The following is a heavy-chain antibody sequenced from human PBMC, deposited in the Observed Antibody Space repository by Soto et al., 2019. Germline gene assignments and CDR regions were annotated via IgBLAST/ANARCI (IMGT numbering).Heavy chain of an antibody. D-gene: IGHD5-18*01. J-gene: IGHJ6*02. Sequence: SETLSLTCTVSGGSISSHYWSWIRQPPGKGLEWIGYIYYSGSTYYNPSLKSRVTISVDTSKNQFSLKLSSVTAADTAVYYCASRGYSYGFSLGMDVWGQGTTVTVSS. V-gene: IGHV4-59*06. CDR3: ASRGYSYGFSLGMDV. CDR1: GGSISSHY. CDR2: IYYSGST.